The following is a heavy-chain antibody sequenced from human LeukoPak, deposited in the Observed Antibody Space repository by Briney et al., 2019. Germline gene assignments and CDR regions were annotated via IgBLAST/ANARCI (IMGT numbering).Heavy chain of an antibody. CDR3: ARDRRPTISTEMGY. CDR2: IRYDGSNK. V-gene: IGHV3-30*02. J-gene: IGHJ4*02. D-gene: IGHD5-12*01. CDR1: GFTFSSYG. Sequence: GGSLRLSCAASGFTFSSYGMHWVRQAPGKGLEWVAFIRYDGSNKYYADSVKGRFTISRDNAKNSLYLQMNSLRAEDTAVYYCARDRRPTISTEMGYWGQGTLVTVSS.